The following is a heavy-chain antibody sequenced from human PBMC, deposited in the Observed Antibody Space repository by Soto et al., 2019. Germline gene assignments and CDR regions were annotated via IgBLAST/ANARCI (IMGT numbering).Heavy chain of an antibody. Sequence: SETLSLTCTVSGGSISSYYWSWIRQPPGKGLEWIGYIYYGGSTNYNPSLKSRVTISVDTSKNQFSLKLSSVTAADTAVYYCARRYGYSFDYWGQGTLVTVSS. D-gene: IGHD1-1*01. CDR3: ARRYGYSFDY. J-gene: IGHJ4*02. CDR1: GGSISSYY. V-gene: IGHV4-59*08. CDR2: IYYGGST.